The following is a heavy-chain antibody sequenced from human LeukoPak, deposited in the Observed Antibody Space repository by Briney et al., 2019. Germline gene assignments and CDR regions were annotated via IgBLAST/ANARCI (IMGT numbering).Heavy chain of an antibody. CDR3: ASTVTTLNFDY. V-gene: IGHV1-46*01. Sequence: ASVEVSCKASGYTFTSYYMHWVRQAPRQGLEWMGIIKPSGGSTRYAQKFQGRVTMTRDTSTSTVYMELSSLRSEDTAVYYCASTVTTLNFDYWGQGTLVTVSS. CDR2: IKPSGGST. CDR1: GYTFTSYY. J-gene: IGHJ4*02. D-gene: IGHD4-17*01.